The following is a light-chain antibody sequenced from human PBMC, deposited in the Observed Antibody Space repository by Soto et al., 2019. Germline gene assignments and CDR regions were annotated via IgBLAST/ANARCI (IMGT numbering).Light chain of an antibody. V-gene: IGKV1-9*01. CDR2: AAS. J-gene: IGKJ4*01. CDR3: QQLNSYPFT. CDR1: QGISSY. Sequence: DIQLTQSPSFLSASVGDRVTITCRASQGISSYLAWYQQKPGKATKLLIYAASTLQSGVPSRFSGSGSGTEFTLTSSSLQPEDFATYYCQQLNSYPFTFGGGTKVEIK.